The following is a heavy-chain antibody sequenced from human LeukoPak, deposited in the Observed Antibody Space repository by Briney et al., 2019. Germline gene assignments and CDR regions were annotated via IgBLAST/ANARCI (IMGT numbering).Heavy chain of an antibody. CDR2: ISAYNGNT. V-gene: IGHV1-18*01. Sequence: ASVKVSCKASGYTFTSYGISWVRQAPGQGLEWMGWISAYNGNTNYAQKLQGRVTMTTDTSTSTAYMELRNLRSDDTAVYYCARDRGDDYGDYGGLDYWGQGTLVTVSS. CDR3: ARDRGDDYGDYGGLDY. D-gene: IGHD4-17*01. J-gene: IGHJ4*02. CDR1: GYTFTSYG.